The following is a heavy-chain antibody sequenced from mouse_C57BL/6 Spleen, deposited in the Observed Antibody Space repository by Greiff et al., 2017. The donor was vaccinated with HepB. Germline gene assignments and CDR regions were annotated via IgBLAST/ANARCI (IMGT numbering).Heavy chain of an antibody. Sequence: EVQLQQSGPELVKPGASVKISCKASGYSFTDYNMNWVKQRNGKSLEWIGVINPNYGTTSYNQKFKGKATLTVDPSSSTAYMQLNSLTSEDSAVYYCARSSITTVVPPFAYWGQGTLVTVSA. J-gene: IGHJ3*01. CDR2: INPNYGTT. D-gene: IGHD1-1*01. V-gene: IGHV1-39*01. CDR1: GYSFTDYN. CDR3: ARSSITTVVPPFAY.